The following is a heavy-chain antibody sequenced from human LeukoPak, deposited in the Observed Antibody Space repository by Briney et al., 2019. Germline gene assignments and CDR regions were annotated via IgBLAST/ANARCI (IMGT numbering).Heavy chain of an antibody. Sequence: PGGSLRLSCTASGFTVTNNYINWVRRAPGKGLEWVSLVYSGGSTYYADSVKGRFTISRDNSKNMVYLQMNSLRAEDTAMYYCARDPPAVLIDTYGWGQGTLVTVSS. D-gene: IGHD2-8*01. CDR1: GFTVTNNY. CDR2: VYSGGST. J-gene: IGHJ4*02. V-gene: IGHV3-66*01. CDR3: ARDPPAVLIDTYG.